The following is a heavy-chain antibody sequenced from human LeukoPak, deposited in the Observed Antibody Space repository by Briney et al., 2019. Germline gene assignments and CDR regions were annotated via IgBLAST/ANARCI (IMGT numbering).Heavy chain of an antibody. CDR1: GFTFDDYA. V-gene: IGHV3-9*01. Sequence: SLRLSCAASGFTFDDYAMHWVRQAPGKDLEWVSGISWNSGSIGYADSVKGRFTISRDNAKNSLYLQMNSLRAEDTALYYCAKDITSGSYSGFDYWGQGTLVTVSS. CDR2: ISWNSGSI. CDR3: AKDITSGSYSGFDY. D-gene: IGHD1-26*01. J-gene: IGHJ4*02.